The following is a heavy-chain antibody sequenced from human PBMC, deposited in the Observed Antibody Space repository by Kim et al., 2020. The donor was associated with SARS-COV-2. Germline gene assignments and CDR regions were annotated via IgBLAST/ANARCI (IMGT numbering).Heavy chain of an antibody. V-gene: IGHV1-2*06. CDR3: ARDLRGGGTSGDGFDF. Sequence: ASVKVSCKASGYTFDVHYLHWVRQAPGQGLEWMGRMNTNNGVKNSPWKFYDRVTMTRDTSITTAYMELTGLTIDDTAVYYCARDLRGGGTSGDGFDFWGQ. CDR2: MNTNNGVK. D-gene: IGHD2-15*01. J-gene: IGHJ3*01. CDR1: GYTFDVHY.